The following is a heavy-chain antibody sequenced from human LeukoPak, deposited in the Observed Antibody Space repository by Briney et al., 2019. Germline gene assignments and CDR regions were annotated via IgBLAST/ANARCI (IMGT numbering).Heavy chain of an antibody. D-gene: IGHD2-2*01. CDR1: GGSISSSNW. Sequence: PSGTLSLTCAVSGGSISSSNWWSWVRQPPGKGLEWIGEIYHSGSTNYNPSLKSRVTISVDKSKNQFSLKLSSVTPEDTAVYYCAREGIVVVPAAIFGYYGMDVWGQGTTVTVSS. J-gene: IGHJ6*02. CDR3: AREGIVVVPAAIFGYYGMDV. V-gene: IGHV4-4*02. CDR2: IYHSGST.